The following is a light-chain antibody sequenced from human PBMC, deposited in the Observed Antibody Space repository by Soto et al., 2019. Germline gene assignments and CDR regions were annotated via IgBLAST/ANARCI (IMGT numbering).Light chain of an antibody. Sequence: IVMTQSPDSLAVSLGERATIKCKSSQSVLYSSNNKNYLDWYQQKPGQPPKLLIYWASTRESGAPDRFSGSGSGTDFTLTISSLQAEDVAVYYSQQSYSTPWTVGQGTKADSK. V-gene: IGKV4-1*01. J-gene: IGKJ1*01. CDR3: QQSYSTPWT. CDR1: QSVLYSSNNKNY. CDR2: WAS.